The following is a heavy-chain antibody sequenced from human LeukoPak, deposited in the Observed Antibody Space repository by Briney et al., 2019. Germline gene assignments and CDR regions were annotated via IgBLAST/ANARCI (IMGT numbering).Heavy chain of an antibody. J-gene: IGHJ6*03. Sequence: LGASVKVSCNASGYTFTGYYMHWVRQAPGQGLEWMGWINPNSGGTNYAQKFQGRVTMTRDTSISTAYMELSRLRSDDTAVYYCARDAYYYYYMDVWGKGTTVTVSS. CDR2: INPNSGGT. CDR1: GYTFTGYY. CDR3: ARDAYYYYYMDV. V-gene: IGHV1-2*03.